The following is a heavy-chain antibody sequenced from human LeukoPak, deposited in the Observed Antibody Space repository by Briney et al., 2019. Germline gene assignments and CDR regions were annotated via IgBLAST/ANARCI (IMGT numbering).Heavy chain of an antibody. Sequence: GASVKVSCKASGYTFTSYDIDWVRQATGQGLEWMGWMNPNSGNTGYAQKFQGRVTTTRNTSISTAYMELSNLRSEDTAVYYCARGPNWDGYNSWGQGTLVTVSS. CDR3: ARGPNWDGYNS. J-gene: IGHJ5*02. D-gene: IGHD5-24*01. CDR1: GYTFTSYD. CDR2: MNPNSGNT. V-gene: IGHV1-8*01.